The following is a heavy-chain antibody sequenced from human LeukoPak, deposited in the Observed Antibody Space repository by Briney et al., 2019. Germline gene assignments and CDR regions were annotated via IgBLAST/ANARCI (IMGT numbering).Heavy chain of an antibody. V-gene: IGHV3-21*01. CDR3: ARVYGGNVNFDY. D-gene: IGHD4-23*01. CDR1: GFTFSSYS. CDR2: ISSSSSYI. Sequence: GGSLRLSCAASGFTFSSYSMNWVRQAPGKGLEWVSSISSSSSYIYYADLVKGRFTISRDNAKNSLYLQMTSLRVEDTAVYYCARVYGGNVNFDYWGQGTLVTVSS. J-gene: IGHJ4*02.